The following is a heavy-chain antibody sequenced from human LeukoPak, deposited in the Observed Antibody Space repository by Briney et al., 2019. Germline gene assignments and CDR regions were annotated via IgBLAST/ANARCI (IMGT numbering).Heavy chain of an antibody. CDR2: IYTSGST. D-gene: IGHD4-17*01. CDR3: ARDRHLDYEGFDY. Sequence: SETLSLTCTVSGGSISSGSYYWSWIRQPAGRGLEWIGRIYTSGSTNYNPSLKSRVTISVDTSKNQFSLKLSSVTAADTAVYYCARDRHLDYEGFDYWGQGTLVTVSS. V-gene: IGHV4-61*02. J-gene: IGHJ4*02. CDR1: GGSISSGSYY.